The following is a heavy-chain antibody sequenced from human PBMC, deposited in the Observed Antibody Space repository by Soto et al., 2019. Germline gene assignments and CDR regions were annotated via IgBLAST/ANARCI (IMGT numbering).Heavy chain of an antibody. D-gene: IGHD6-19*01. Sequence: QVQLVQSGAEVKKPGASVKVSCKASGYTFTSYDINWVRQATGQGLEWMGWLNPNSGNTGFAQKCQGRVTLNRDTSVNPADIELRSLRSDETAIYYCATSGGGWYLYWGQGPLVTVSS. CDR3: ATSGGGWYLY. J-gene: IGHJ4*02. V-gene: IGHV1-8*01. CDR2: LNPNSGNT. CDR1: GYTFTSYD.